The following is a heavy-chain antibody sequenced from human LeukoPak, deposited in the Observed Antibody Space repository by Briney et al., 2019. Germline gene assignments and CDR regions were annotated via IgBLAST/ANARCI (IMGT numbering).Heavy chain of an antibody. CDR1: GFTFDDYA. V-gene: IGHV3-9*01. Sequence: GGSLRLSCAASGFTFDDYAMHWVRQAPGKGLEWVSGISWNSGSIGYADSVKGRFTISRDNAKNSLYLQMNSLRAEDTALYYCAKDSDSSFRSWYNWFGPWGQGTLVTVSS. CDR3: AKDSDSSFRSWYNWFGP. CDR2: ISWNSGSI. D-gene: IGHD6-13*01. J-gene: IGHJ5*02.